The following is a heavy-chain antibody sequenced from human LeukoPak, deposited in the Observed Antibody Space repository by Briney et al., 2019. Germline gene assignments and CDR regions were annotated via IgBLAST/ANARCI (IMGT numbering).Heavy chain of an antibody. CDR2: IYYSGST. J-gene: IGHJ4*02. Sequence: SETLSLTCTVSGGSISSYYWSWIRQPPGKGLEWIGYIYYSGSTNYNPSLKSRVTISVDTSKNQFSLKLSSVTAADTAVYYCARGTYYYGSGSYSYWGQGTLVTVSS. CDR3: ARGTYYYGSGSYSY. V-gene: IGHV4-59*12. CDR1: GGSISSYY. D-gene: IGHD3-10*01.